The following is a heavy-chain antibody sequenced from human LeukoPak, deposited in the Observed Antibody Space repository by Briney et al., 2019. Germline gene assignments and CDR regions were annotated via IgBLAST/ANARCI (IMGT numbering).Heavy chain of an antibody. D-gene: IGHD3-10*01. Sequence: SGTLSLTCGVSGGSISNGNWWSWVRQPPGKGLEWIGEIHRSGSTNCNPSLKSRVTISVDKSKNQFSLMLTSVTAADTAVYYCAKGFRGAATDAFDLWGQGTMVTVSS. CDR3: AKGFRGAATDAFDL. CDR1: GGSISNGNW. V-gene: IGHV4-4*02. J-gene: IGHJ3*01. CDR2: IHRSGST.